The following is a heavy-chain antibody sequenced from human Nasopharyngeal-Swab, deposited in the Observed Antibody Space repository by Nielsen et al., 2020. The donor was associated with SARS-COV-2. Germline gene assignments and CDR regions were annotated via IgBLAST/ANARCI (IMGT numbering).Heavy chain of an antibody. V-gene: IGHV5-10-1*01. CDR2: IDPSDSYT. J-gene: IGHJ4*02. Sequence: GGSLRLSCKGSGYGFTSYWISWVRQMPGKGLEWMGRIDPSDSYTNYSPSFQGHVTISADKSISTAYLQWSSLKASDTAMYYCARRYSSSWRYWGQGTLVTVSS. CDR3: ARRYSSSWRY. CDR1: GYGFTSYW. D-gene: IGHD6-13*01.